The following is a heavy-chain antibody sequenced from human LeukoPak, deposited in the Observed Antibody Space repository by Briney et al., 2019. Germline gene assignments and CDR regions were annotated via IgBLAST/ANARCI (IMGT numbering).Heavy chain of an antibody. D-gene: IGHD2-2*02. CDR2: INPNSGAT. J-gene: IGHJ4*02. CDR1: GYTFTIYY. Sequence: ASVKVSCTTSGYTFTIYYMRWVRQAPGQGLEWMGWINPNSGATTYAQRFQGRVTMTRDTSISTAYMELSRLRSDDTAVYYCARNPAYCTNTSCYNDYWGQGTLVTVSS. CDR3: ARNPAYCTNTSCYNDY. V-gene: IGHV1-2*02.